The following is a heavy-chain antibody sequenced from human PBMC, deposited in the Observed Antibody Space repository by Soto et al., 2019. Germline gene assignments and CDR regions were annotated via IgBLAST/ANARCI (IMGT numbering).Heavy chain of an antibody. CDR3: ARPMIGPFDI. CDR2: ISYDGSNK. V-gene: IGHV3-30-3*01. J-gene: IGHJ3*02. Sequence: GGSLRLSCAASGFTFSIYAIHWVCKAQGKGLEWVAVISYDGSNKYYADSVKGRFTISRDNSKNTLYLQMNSLRAEDTAVYYCARPMIGPFDIWGQGTMVTVSS. CDR1: GFTFSIYA. D-gene: IGHD3-22*01.